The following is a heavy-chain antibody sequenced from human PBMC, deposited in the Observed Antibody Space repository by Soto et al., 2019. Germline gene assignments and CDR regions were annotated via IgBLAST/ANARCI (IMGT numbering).Heavy chain of an antibody. Sequence: SETLSLTCTVSGGSISSYYWSWIRQPPGKGLEWIGYIYYSGSTNYNPSLKSRVTISVDTSKNQFSLKLSSVTAADTAVYYCARLDYGDYWFDPWGQGTPVTVSS. D-gene: IGHD4-17*01. V-gene: IGHV4-59*08. J-gene: IGHJ5*02. CDR3: ARLDYGDYWFDP. CDR2: IYYSGST. CDR1: GGSISSYY.